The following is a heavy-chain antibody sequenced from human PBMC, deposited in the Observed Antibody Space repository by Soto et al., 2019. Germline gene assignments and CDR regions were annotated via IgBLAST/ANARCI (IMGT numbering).Heavy chain of an antibody. D-gene: IGHD3-3*01. CDR2: ISAYNGNT. CDR3: ARGTIFGVADFHGMDV. CDR1: GYTFTSYG. V-gene: IGHV1-18*01. J-gene: IGHJ6*02. Sequence: GASVKVSRKASGYTFTSYGISWVRQAPGQGLEWMGWISAYNGNTNYAQKLQGRVTMTTDTSTSTAYMELRSLRSDDTAVYYCARGTIFGVADFHGMDVWGQGTTVTVSS.